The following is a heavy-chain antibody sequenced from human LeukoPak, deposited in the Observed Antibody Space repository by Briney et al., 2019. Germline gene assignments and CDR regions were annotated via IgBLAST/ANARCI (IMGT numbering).Heavy chain of an antibody. Sequence: SETLSLTCTVSGGSISNYYWNWIRQPAGKGLEWIGRVYTSGSTNYNPSLKSRVTMSVDTSKNQFSLKLRSVTAADTAVYYCASPPPGGSYYGPFDYWGQGTLVTVSS. V-gene: IGHV4-4*07. CDR2: VYTSGST. CDR1: GGSISNYY. CDR3: ASPPPGGSYYGPFDY. D-gene: IGHD1-26*01. J-gene: IGHJ4*02.